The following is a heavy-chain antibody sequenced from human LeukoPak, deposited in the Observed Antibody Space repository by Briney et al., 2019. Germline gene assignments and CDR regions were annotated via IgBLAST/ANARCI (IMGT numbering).Heavy chain of an antibody. CDR2: INHSGST. Sequence: SETLSLTCAVYGGSFSGYYWSWIRQPPGKGLEWIGEINHSGSTNYNPSLKSRVTISADTSKNQFSLKLSSVTAADTAVYYCARGPRIAAAGTGVNYWGQGTLVTVSS. D-gene: IGHD6-13*01. CDR3: ARGPRIAAAGTGVNY. J-gene: IGHJ4*02. V-gene: IGHV4-34*01. CDR1: GGSFSGYY.